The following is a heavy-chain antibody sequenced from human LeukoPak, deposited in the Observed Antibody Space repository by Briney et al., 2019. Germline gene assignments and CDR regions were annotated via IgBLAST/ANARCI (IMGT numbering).Heavy chain of an antibody. CDR1: GYTFTSYG. V-gene: IGHV1-18*01. J-gene: IGHJ3*01. Sequence: GASVKDSCKASGYTFTSYGISWVRQAPGQGLEWMGWISAYNGDTNYAQKLQGRVTMTTDTSTSTVYMELRSLRSDDTAVYYCARDRETVYFYGSGSYYSDVFDLWGQGTMVTVSS. CDR2: ISAYNGDT. D-gene: IGHD3-10*01. CDR3: ARDRETVYFYGSGSYYSDVFDL.